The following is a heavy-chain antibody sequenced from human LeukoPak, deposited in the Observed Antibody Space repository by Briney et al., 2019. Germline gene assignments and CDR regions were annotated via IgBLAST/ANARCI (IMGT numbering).Heavy chain of an antibody. D-gene: IGHD5-18*01. Sequence: GGSLRLSCAASGFTFSGYAMSWVRQAPGKGLEWVSAISGSGGSTYYAGSVKGRSTISRDNSKNTLYLQMNSLRAEDTAVYYCAKLGQLWLLSYFDYWGQGTLVTVSS. CDR3: AKLGQLWLLSYFDY. CDR1: GFTFSGYA. J-gene: IGHJ4*02. CDR2: ISGSGGST. V-gene: IGHV3-23*01.